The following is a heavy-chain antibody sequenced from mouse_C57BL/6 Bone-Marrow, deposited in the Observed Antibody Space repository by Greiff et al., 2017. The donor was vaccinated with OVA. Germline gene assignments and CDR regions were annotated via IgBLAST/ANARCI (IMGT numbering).Heavy chain of an antibody. J-gene: IGHJ3*01. CDR2: IDPEDGDT. V-gene: IGHV14-1*01. CDR1: GFNIKDYY. CDR3: TTGWDGGWFAY. D-gene: IGHD4-1*01. Sequence: EVQLQQSGAELVRPGASVKLSCTASGFNIKDYYMHWVKQRPEQGLEWIGRIDPEDGDTEYAPKFQGKATITADTSSNTAYLQLSSLTSEDTAVYYCTTGWDGGWFAYWGQGTLVTVSA.